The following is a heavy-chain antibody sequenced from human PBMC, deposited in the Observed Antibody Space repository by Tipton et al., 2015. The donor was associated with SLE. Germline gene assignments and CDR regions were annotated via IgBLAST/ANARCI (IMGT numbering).Heavy chain of an antibody. CDR2: IYYSGST. J-gene: IGHJ4*02. CDR1: GGSVSSGSYY. D-gene: IGHD1-26*01. CDR3: ARGRLGDSQHHFDY. Sequence: TLSLTCTVSGGSVSSGSYYWSWIRQPPGKGLEWIRYIYYSGSTNYNPSLKSRVTISVDTSKNQFSLKVSSVTAADTAVYYCARGRLGDSQHHFDYWGQGTLVTVSS. V-gene: IGHV4-61*01.